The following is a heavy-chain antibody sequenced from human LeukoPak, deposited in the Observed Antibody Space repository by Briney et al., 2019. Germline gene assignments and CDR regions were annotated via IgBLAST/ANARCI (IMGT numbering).Heavy chain of an antibody. Sequence: PGGSLRLSCTTSGFTFGDYGMSWVRQAPGKGLEWVGFIRSKAYGGTTENAASVKGRFTISRDDSKSIAYLQMNSLKTEDTAVYYCTGSLGELTFFDYWGLGTLVTVSS. CDR1: GFTFGDYG. CDR2: IRSKAYGGTT. V-gene: IGHV3-49*04. J-gene: IGHJ4*02. CDR3: TGSLGELTFFDY. D-gene: IGHD3-10*01.